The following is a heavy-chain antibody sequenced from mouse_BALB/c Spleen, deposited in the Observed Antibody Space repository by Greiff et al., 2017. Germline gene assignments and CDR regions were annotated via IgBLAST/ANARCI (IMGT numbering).Heavy chain of an antibody. CDR1: GYTFTSYW. CDR3: AREDAKGAMDY. V-gene: IGHV1-87*01. J-gene: IGHJ4*01. CDR2: IYPGDGDT. D-gene: IGHD6-1*01. Sequence: VQLQQSGAELARPGASVKLSCKASGYTFTSYWMQWVKQRPGQGLEWIGAIYPGDGDTRYTQKFKGKATLNADKSSSTAYMQLSSLASEDSAVYYCAREDAKGAMDYWGQGTSVTVAS.